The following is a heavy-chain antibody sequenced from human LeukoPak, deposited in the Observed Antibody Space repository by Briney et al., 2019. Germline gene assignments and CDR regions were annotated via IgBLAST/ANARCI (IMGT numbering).Heavy chain of an antibody. D-gene: IGHD6-13*01. V-gene: IGHV3-43*02. J-gene: IGHJ4*02. Sequence: AGGSLRLSCAASGFTFDDYAMHWVRQAPGKGLEWVSLISGDGGSTYYADSVKGRFTISRDNSKNSLYLQMNSLRTEDTALCYLAKRLRGDSSSWYYFDYWGQGTLVTVSS. CDR2: ISGDGGST. CDR3: AKRLRGDSSSWYYFDY. CDR1: GFTFDDYA.